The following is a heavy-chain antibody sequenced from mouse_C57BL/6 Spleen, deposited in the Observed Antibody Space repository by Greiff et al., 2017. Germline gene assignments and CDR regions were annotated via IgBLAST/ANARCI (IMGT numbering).Heavy chain of an antibody. CDR2: IYPGDGDT. CDR3: ARSGYSFGLFDY. CDR1: GYAFSSSW. Sequence: QLQQSGPELVKPGASVKISCKASGYAFSSSWMNWVKQRPGKGLEWIGRIYPGDGDTNYNGKFKGKATLTADKSSSTAYMQLSSLTSEDSAVYFCARSGYSFGLFDYWGQGTTLTVSS. V-gene: IGHV1-82*01. J-gene: IGHJ2*01. D-gene: IGHD2-12*01.